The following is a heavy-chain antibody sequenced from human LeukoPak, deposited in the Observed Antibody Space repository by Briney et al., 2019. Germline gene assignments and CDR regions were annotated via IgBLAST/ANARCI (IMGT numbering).Heavy chain of an antibody. CDR1: GFTFSSYA. CDR3: AKGALSGSSWSLSTNWFDP. V-gene: IGHV3-23*01. J-gene: IGHJ5*02. CDR2: ISGSGGST. Sequence: PGGTLRLSCAASGFTFSSYAMSWVRQAPGKGLEWVSAISGSGGSTYYADSVKGRFTISRDNSKNTLYLQMNSLRAEDTAVYYCAKGALSGSSWSLSTNWFDPWGQGTLVTVSS. D-gene: IGHD6-13*01.